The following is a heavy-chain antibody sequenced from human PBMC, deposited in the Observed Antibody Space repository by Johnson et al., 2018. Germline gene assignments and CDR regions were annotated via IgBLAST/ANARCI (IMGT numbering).Heavy chain of an antibody. V-gene: IGHV3-73*01. J-gene: IGHJ6*02. CDR2: IRSKANSYAT. Sequence: EVQLVESGGGLVQPGGSLKLSCAASGFTFSGSAMHWVRQASGKGLEWVGRIRSKANSYATAYAASVKGRFTISRDDSKNTAYLQMNSLKTEDTAVYYCARAPAAWKGYYYYYYGIDVWGQGTTVTVSS. CDR1: GFTFSGSA. CDR3: ARAPAAWKGYYYYYYGIDV. D-gene: IGHD6-25*01.